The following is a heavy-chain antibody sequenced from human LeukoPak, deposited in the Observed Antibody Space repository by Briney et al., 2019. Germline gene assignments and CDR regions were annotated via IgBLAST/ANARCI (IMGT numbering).Heavy chain of an antibody. CDR1: GFTFSSYW. CDR3: ARNIAADAFDI. D-gene: IGHD6-13*01. CDR2: INSDGSST. J-gene: IGHJ3*02. Sequence: SGGSLRLSCAASGFTFSSYWMHWVRQAPGKGLVWVSRINSDGSSTSYADSVKDRFTISRDNAKNTLYLQMNSLRAEDTAVYYCARNIAADAFDIWDQGTMVTVSS. V-gene: IGHV3-74*01.